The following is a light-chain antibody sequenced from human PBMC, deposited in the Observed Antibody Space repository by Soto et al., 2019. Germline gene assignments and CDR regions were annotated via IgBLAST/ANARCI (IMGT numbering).Light chain of an antibody. J-gene: IGKJ1*01. CDR1: QSVSSN. V-gene: IGKV3-15*01. CDR2: GAS. Sequence: EIVMTQSPATLSVSPGERATLSCRASQSVSSNLAWYQQKPGQAPRLLSYGASTRATGIPARFSGSGSGTEFTLTISRLQSEDFAVYYCQEYNNWPWTFGQGTKVEIK. CDR3: QEYNNWPWT.